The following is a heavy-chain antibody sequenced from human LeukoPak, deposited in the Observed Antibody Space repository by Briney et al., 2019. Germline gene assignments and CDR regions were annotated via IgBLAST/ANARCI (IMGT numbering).Heavy chain of an antibody. CDR3: ARESSPGSGRGGFDI. V-gene: IGHV1-2*02. Sequence: ASVKVSCKASGYIFADYYVHWVRQAPGQGLEWMGWINPDRGATNYVETFQGRATLTRDKSTDTAYMKLKSLTTDDTAVYYCARESSPGSGRGGFDIWGQGTAVTVSS. CDR2: INPDRGAT. J-gene: IGHJ3*02. D-gene: IGHD1-26*01. CDR1: GYIFADYY.